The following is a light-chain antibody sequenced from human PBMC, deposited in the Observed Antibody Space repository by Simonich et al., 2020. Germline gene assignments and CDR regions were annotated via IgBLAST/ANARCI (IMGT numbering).Light chain of an antibody. J-gene: IGLJ3*02. CDR3: SSYTSSSTLV. CDR2: DVS. Sequence: QSALTQPASVSGSPGQSITISCTGTSSDVGGYNYVSWYQQHPGKAPKLMIYDVSKRPSGVSKRFSGSKSDKTASLTISGLQAEDEADYYCSSYTSSSTLVFGGGTKLTVL. CDR1: SSDVGGYNY. V-gene: IGLV2-14*01.